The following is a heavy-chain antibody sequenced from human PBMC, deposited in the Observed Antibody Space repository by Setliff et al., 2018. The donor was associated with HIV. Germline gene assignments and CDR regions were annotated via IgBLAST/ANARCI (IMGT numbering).Heavy chain of an antibody. CDR3: TTPLDSSGYFGSDYFDY. D-gene: IGHD3-22*01. V-gene: IGHV1-69-2*01. CDR1: GYNFGSYF. J-gene: IGHJ4*02. CDR2: IDPEDGET. Sequence: ASVKVSCKASGYNFGSYFMHWVRQAPGKGLEWMGRIDPEDGETIYGAKFQGRVTMTADTSAATAYLELSSLRSEDSAFYYCTTPLDSSGYFGSDYFDYWGQGALVTVSS.